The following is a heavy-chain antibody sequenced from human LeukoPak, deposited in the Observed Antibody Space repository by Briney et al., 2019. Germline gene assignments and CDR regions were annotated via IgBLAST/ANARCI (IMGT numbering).Heavy chain of an antibody. V-gene: IGHV3-30*02. CDR1: GFTLSNYG. CDR3: AKDSDYYGSGSYPWFDP. CDR2: IRYDGSNK. J-gene: IGHJ5*02. D-gene: IGHD3-10*01. Sequence: GGSLRLSCAASGFTLSNYGMHWVRQAPGKGLEWVAFIRYDGSNKHYADSVKGRFTISRDNSKNTLYLQVNSLRAEDTAVYYCAKDSDYYGSGSYPWFDPWGQGTLVTVSS.